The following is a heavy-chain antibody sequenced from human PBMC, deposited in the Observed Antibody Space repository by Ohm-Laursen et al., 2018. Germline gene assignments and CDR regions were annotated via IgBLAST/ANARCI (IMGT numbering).Heavy chain of an antibody. CDR1: GFTFSSYA. D-gene: IGHD1-26*01. CDR3: AKHGRGVGATNWFDP. V-gene: IGHV3-23*01. CDR2: SGGNGDGT. Sequence: SLRLSCTASGFTFSSYAMSWVRQAPGKGLEWVSASGGNGDGTYYADSVKGRFTISRDNPKNTLYLQMNSLRTEDTAVYYCAKHGRGVGATNWFDPWGQGTLVTVSS. J-gene: IGHJ5*02.